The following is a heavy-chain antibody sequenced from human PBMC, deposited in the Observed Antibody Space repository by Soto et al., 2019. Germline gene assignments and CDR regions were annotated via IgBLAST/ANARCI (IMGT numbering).Heavy chain of an antibody. J-gene: IGHJ5*02. V-gene: IGHV4-30-4*01. D-gene: IGHD3-9*01. CDR3: ARVREVLRHSDWLSLGCFDP. Sequence: PSETLSLTCTVSGGSISSGDYYWSWIRQPPGKGLEWIGYIYYSGSTYYNPSLKSRVTISVDTSKNQFSLKLSSVTAADTAVYYCARVREVLRHSDWLSLGCFDPWGQGTLVTVSS. CDR2: IYYSGST. CDR1: GGSISSGDYY.